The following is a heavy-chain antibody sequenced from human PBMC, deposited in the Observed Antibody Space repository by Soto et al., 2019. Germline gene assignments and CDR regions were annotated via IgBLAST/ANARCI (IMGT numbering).Heavy chain of an antibody. Sequence: ASVKVSCKASGYTFTSYGISWVRQAPGQGLEWMGWISAYNGNTNYAQKLQGRVTMTTETSTSTAYMELRSLRSDDTAVYYCARARVTMVRGVIIGGVFVLDVWGKGTTVTVSS. D-gene: IGHD3-10*01. CDR2: ISAYNGNT. CDR1: GYTFTSYG. V-gene: IGHV1-18*01. CDR3: ARARVTMVRGVIIGGVFVLDV. J-gene: IGHJ6*04.